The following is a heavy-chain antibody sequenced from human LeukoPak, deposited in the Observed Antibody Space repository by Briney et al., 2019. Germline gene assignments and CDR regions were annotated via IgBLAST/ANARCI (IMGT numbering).Heavy chain of an antibody. V-gene: IGHV4-34*01. J-gene: IGHJ4*02. CDR1: GGSFSGYY. D-gene: IGHD1-26*01. CDR2: INHSGST. Sequence: SETLSLTCAVYGGSFSGYYWSWIRQPPGKGLEWIGEINHSGSTNYNPSLKSRVTISVDTSKNQFSLKLSSVTAADTAVYYCARHKGKWELGFDYWGQGTLVTVSS. CDR3: ARHKGKWELGFDY.